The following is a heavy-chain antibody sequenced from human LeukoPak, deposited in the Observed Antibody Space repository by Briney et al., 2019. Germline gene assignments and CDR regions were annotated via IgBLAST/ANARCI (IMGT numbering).Heavy chain of an antibody. CDR3: ARDSRDYGDYVDI. J-gene: IGHJ4*02. V-gene: IGHV1-18*01. CDR2: TTAYSGDT. D-gene: IGHD4-17*01. CDR1: GYTFTSYG. Sequence: APVKVSCKASGYTFTSYGISWVRQAPGQGLEWMGWTTAYSGDTRFAQKLQGRVTMTTDTSASTAYMELRSLRSDDTAVYYCARDSRDYGDYVDIWGQGTLVAVSS.